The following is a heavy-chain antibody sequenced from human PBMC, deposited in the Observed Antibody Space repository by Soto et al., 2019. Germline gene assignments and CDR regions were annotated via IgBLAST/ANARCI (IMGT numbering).Heavy chain of an antibody. V-gene: IGHV1-18*01. D-gene: IGHD3-16*01. CDR1: GYIFVNYG. CDR2: ISPYSGKT. J-gene: IGHJ6*02. Sequence: QVQLVQSGDEVRKPGSSVKVSCKASGYIFVNYGIAWVRQAPGQGLEWMGWISPYSGKTHYAIKGQGRLTMTTDTSTSTAYMDLGSLTADDTAVYYGAMVDNYVTPPPQDVWGQGTTVTVSS. CDR3: AMVDNYVTPPPQDV.